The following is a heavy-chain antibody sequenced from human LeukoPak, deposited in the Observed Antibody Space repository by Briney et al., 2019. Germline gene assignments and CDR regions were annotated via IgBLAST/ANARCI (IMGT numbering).Heavy chain of an antibody. V-gene: IGHV5-51*01. D-gene: IGHD6-13*01. CDR2: IYPGDSDT. J-gene: IGHJ3*02. CDR1: GYSFTSYW. Sequence: GESLKISCKGSGYSFTSYWIGWVRQLPGKGLEWMGIIYPGDSDTRYSPSFQGQVTISADKSISTAYLQWSSLKASDTAMYYCARRNSRSYDAFDIWGQGTMVTVSS. CDR3: ARRNSRSYDAFDI.